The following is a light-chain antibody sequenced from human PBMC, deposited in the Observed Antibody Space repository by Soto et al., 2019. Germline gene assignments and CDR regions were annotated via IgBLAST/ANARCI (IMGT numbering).Light chain of an antibody. J-gene: IGKJ5*01. V-gene: IGKV3-15*01. CDR1: QSIGSN. CDR2: GAS. Sequence: EILLTQSPATLSVSPGERATLSCRASQSIGSNLAWYQQKPGQAPRLLIYGASTRATDIPARFSGSGSGTDFTLTISSLQSEDFAVYYCQQYNNWPPPITFGQGTRLEIK. CDR3: QQYNNWPPPIT.